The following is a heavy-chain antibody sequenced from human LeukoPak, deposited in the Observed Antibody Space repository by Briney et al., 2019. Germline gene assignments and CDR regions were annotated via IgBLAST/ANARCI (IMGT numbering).Heavy chain of an antibody. V-gene: IGHV3-30*18. CDR2: ISYDGSNK. CDR3: AKGAVSSWYGSTFDY. J-gene: IGHJ4*02. D-gene: IGHD6-13*01. CDR1: GFTFSSYG. Sequence: GGSLRLSCAASGFTFSSYGMHWVRQAPGKGLEWVAVISYDGSNKYYAGSAKGRFTISRDNSKNTLYLQMNSLRAEDTAVYYCAKGAVSSWYGSTFDYWGQGTLVTVSS.